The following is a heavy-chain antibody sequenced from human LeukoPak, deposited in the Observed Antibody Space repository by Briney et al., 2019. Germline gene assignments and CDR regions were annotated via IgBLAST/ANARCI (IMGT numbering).Heavy chain of an antibody. CDR3: ARTGYTSRWAIDY. D-gene: IGHD6-13*01. V-gene: IGHV5-51*01. J-gene: IGHJ4*02. CDR1: GYIFTSYW. Sequence: GESLKTSCKGSGYIFTSYWIGWVRQMPGKGRGWMGIIYPGDSDTRYSPSFQGQVTISADKSISTAYLQWSSLKASDTAMYYCARTGYTSRWAIDYWGQGTLVTVSS. CDR2: IYPGDSDT.